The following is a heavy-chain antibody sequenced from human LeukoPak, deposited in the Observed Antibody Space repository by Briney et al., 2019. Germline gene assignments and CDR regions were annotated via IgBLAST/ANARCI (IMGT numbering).Heavy chain of an antibody. CDR2: IYHSGST. D-gene: IGHD3-9*01. V-gene: IGHV4-38-2*02. Sequence: SETLSLTCTVSGYSISSGYYWGWIRQPPGKGLEWIGSIYHSGSTFYNPSLKSRVTISVDTSKNQFSLKLSSVTAADTAVYYCARPQYYDILTGYYKSHFDLWGRGTLVTVSS. CDR1: GYSISSGYY. CDR3: ARPQYYDILTGYYKSHFDL. J-gene: IGHJ2*01.